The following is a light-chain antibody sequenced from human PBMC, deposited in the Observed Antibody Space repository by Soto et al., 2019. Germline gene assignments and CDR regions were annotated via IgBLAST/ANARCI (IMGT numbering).Light chain of an antibody. J-gene: IGKJ4*01. V-gene: IGKV1-39*01. Sequence: DVQMSLSPSSLSASVGDRVTITCRASQNIDNYLNWYHQKPGEAPKLLISAASNLQTGVPSRFSGSRSGTDFSLTISCLQPEDFATYFCQHSSTSPLISCEGTKV. CDR2: AAS. CDR1: QNIDNY. CDR3: QHSSTSPLI.